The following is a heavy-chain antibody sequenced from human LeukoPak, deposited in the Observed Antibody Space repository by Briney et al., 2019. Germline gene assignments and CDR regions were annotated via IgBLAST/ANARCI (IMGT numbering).Heavy chain of an antibody. V-gene: IGHV3-23*01. CDR3: AKGGGYCSGGSCYPPRWFDP. CDR1: GFTFSSYA. CDR2: ISGSGGST. Sequence: GGSLRLSCAASGFTFSSYAMSWVRQAPGKGLEWVSMISGSGGSTHYADSVKGRFTISRDDSKNTLYLQMNSLRAEDTAVYYCAKGGGYCSGGSCYPPRWFDPWGQGTLVTVSS. J-gene: IGHJ5*02. D-gene: IGHD2-15*01.